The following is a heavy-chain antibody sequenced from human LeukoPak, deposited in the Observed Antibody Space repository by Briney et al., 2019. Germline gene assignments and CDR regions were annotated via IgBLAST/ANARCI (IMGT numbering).Heavy chain of an antibody. CDR2: ISWNSGSI. CDR1: GFTFYDYA. CDR3: AKEQMAGAFDY. Sequence: PGRSLRLSCAASGFTFYDYAMHWVRQAPGEGLEWVSGISWNSGSIGYADSVKGRFTISRDNAKNSLYLQMNSLRAEDTALHYCAKEQMAGAFDYWGQGTLVTVSS. J-gene: IGHJ4*02. V-gene: IGHV3-9*01. D-gene: IGHD6-19*01.